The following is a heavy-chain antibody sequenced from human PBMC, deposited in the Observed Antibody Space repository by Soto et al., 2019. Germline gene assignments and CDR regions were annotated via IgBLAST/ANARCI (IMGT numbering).Heavy chain of an antibody. D-gene: IGHD6-19*01. CDR2: IIPIFGTA. J-gene: IGHJ6*02. V-gene: IGHV1-69*01. Sequence: QVQLVQSGAEVKKPGSSVKVSCKASGGTFSSYAISWVRQAPGQGLEWMGGIIPIFGTANYAQKFQGRVTITADESTSTAYIELSSLRSEDTAVYYCASRSVYIAVAGTQNYYYGMDVWGQGTTVTVSS. CDR3: ASRSVYIAVAGTQNYYYGMDV. CDR1: GGTFSSYA.